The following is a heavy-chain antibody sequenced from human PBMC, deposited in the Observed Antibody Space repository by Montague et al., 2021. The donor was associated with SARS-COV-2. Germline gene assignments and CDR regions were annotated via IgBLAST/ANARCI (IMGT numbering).Heavy chain of an antibody. J-gene: IGHJ4*02. Sequence: SETLSLTCAVYGGSFSGYYWSWIRQPPGKGLEWIGEIYHSGSTNYNPSLKSRVTISVDKSKNQFPLKLSSVTAADTGVYYCARVPFSSSWYYLDYWGQGTLVTVSS. V-gene: IGHV4-34*01. D-gene: IGHD6-13*01. CDR1: GGSFSGYY. CDR2: IYHSGST. CDR3: ARVPFSSSWYYLDY.